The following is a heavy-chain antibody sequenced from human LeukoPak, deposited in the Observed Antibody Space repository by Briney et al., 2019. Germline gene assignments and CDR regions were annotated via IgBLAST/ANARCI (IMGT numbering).Heavy chain of an antibody. CDR1: GFTFSSYG. V-gene: IGHV3-30*03. J-gene: IGHJ4*02. D-gene: IGHD2/OR15-2a*01. CDR2: ISNDGSNK. Sequence: PGGSLRLSCAASGFTFSSYGIHWVRQVPGKGLEWVAAISNDGSNKYYTDSVKGRLTISRDNSKDTLFLQMNSLRAEDTAVYYCAREGPRGNSQFDYWGQGTLVTVST. CDR3: AREGPRGNSQFDY.